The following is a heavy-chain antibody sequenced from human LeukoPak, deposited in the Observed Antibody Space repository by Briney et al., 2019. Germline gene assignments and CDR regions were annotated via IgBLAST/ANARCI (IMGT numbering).Heavy chain of an antibody. V-gene: IGHV3-30*18. D-gene: IGHD3-10*01. CDR2: ISYDGSNK. CDR1: RFTFSSYG. Sequence: PGRSLRLSCAASRFTFSSYGMHWVRQAPGKGLEWVAVISYDGSNKYYADSVEGRFTISRDNSKNTLYLQMNSLRAEDTAVYYCAKDPYGSGMNWFDPWGQGTLVIVSS. CDR3: AKDPYGSGMNWFDP. J-gene: IGHJ5*02.